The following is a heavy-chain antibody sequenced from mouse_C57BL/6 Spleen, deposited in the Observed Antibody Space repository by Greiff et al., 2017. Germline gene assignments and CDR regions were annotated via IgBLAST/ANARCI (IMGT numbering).Heavy chain of an antibody. J-gene: IGHJ4*01. D-gene: IGHD1-1*01. V-gene: IGHV1-69*01. Sequence: QVQLQQPGAELVMPGASVKLSCKASGYTFTSYWMHWVKQRPGQGLEWIGEIDPSDSYTNYNQKFKGKSTLTVDKSSSTAYMQLSSLTSEDSAVYYGARSVATVVDYYAMDYWGQGTSVTFSS. CDR3: ARSVATVVDYYAMDY. CDR1: GYTFTSYW. CDR2: IDPSDSYT.